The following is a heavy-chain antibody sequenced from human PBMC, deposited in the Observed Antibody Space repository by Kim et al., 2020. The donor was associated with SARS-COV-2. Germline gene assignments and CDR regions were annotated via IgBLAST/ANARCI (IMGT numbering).Heavy chain of an antibody. D-gene: IGHD6-19*01. CDR3: AKEAPGGSGWYMGYWYFDL. CDR2: ISGSGGST. Sequence: GGSLRLSCAASGFTFSSYAMSWVRQAPGKGLEWVSAISGSGGSTYYADSVKGRFTISRDNSKNTLYLQMNSLRAEDTAVYYCAKEAPGGSGWYMGYWYFDLWGRGTLVTVSS. CDR1: GFTFSSYA. J-gene: IGHJ2*01. V-gene: IGHV3-23*01.